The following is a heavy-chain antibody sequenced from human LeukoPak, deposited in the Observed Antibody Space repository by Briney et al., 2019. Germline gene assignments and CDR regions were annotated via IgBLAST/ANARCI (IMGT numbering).Heavy chain of an antibody. CDR3: ARAYPDIAAAADYYYGMDV. Sequence: SETLSLTCTVSGGSISSYYWSWIRQPPGKGLEWIGYIYYSGSTSYNPSLKSRVTISVDTSKNQFSLKLSSVTAADTAVYYCARAYPDIAAAADYYYGMDVWGQGTTVTVSS. V-gene: IGHV4-59*01. J-gene: IGHJ6*02. D-gene: IGHD6-13*01. CDR2: IYYSGST. CDR1: GGSISSYY.